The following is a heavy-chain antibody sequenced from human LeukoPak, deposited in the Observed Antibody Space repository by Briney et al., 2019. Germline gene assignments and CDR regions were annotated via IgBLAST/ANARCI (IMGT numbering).Heavy chain of an antibody. CDR1: GYTFTSYD. CDR3: ARRRDGALVPAAIQGEEYYFDY. V-gene: IGHV1-8*01. D-gene: IGHD2-2*02. Sequence: ASVKVSCKASGYTFTSYDINWVRQATGQGLEWMGWMNPNSGNTGYAQKFQGRVTMTRNTSISTAYMELSSLRSEDTAVYYCARRRDGALVPAAIQGEEYYFDYWGQGTLVTVSS. CDR2: MNPNSGNT. J-gene: IGHJ4*02.